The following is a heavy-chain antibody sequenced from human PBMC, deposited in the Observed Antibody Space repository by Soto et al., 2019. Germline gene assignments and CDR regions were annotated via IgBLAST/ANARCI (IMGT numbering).Heavy chain of an antibody. D-gene: IGHD3-22*01. CDR1: GGSISSSNW. CDR2: IYHSGST. Sequence: QVQLQESGPGLVKPSGTLSLTCAVSGGSISSSNWWSWVRQPPGKGLEWIGEIYHSGSTNYNPSLKSRVTISVDKSKNQFSLKLSSVTAADTAVYYCARSGYYDSNGYQDAFDIWGQGTMVTVSS. CDR3: ARSGYYDSNGYQDAFDI. V-gene: IGHV4-4*02. J-gene: IGHJ3*02.